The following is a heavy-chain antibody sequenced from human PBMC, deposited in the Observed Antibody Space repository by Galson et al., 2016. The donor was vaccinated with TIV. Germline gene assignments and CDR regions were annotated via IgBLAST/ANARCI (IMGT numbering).Heavy chain of an antibody. Sequence: SLRLSCAASGFTFTTFGMHWVRQAPGTGLEWVAFISYDGRNRFYGESVRGRFTISRDNSKNTVYLQMNSLRPEDSAVYHCAKDFTGYNGLDVWGQGTTVTVSS. CDR3: AKDFTGYNGLDV. V-gene: IGHV3-30*18. J-gene: IGHJ6*02. CDR2: ISYDGRNR. CDR1: GFTFTTFG.